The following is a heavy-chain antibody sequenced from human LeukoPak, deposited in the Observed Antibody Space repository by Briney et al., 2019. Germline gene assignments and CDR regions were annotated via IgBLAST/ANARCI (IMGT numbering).Heavy chain of an antibody. J-gene: IGHJ4*02. CDR3: ARATVVTAMPLDY. V-gene: IGHV1-69*10. Sequence: VKVSCKASGYTFTSYGISWVRQAPGQGLEWMGRIIPILGIANYAQKFQGRVTITADKSTSTAYMELSSLRSEDTAVYYCARATVVTAMPLDYWGQGTLVTVSS. CDR1: GYTFTSYG. CDR2: IIPILGIA. D-gene: IGHD2-21*02.